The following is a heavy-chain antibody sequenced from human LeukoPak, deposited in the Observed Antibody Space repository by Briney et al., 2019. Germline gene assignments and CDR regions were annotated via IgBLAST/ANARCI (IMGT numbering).Heavy chain of an antibody. Sequence: SQTLSLTCTVSGGSISSGGYYWSWIRQHPGKGLEWIGYIYYSGSTYYNPSLKSRVSISVDTSKNQFSLKLSSVTAADTAVYYCARYYGSGKKFDYWGQGTLVTVSS. CDR1: GGSISSGGYY. CDR3: ARYYGSGKKFDY. V-gene: IGHV4-31*03. CDR2: IYYSGST. D-gene: IGHD3-10*01. J-gene: IGHJ4*02.